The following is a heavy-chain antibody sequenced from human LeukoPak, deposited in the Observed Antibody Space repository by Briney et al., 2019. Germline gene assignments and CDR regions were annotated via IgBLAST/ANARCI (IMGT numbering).Heavy chain of an antibody. J-gene: IGHJ4*02. CDR2: IYYSGST. V-gene: IGHV4-59*11. CDR3: ARGVGSSWYYFDY. Sequence: SETLSLTCTVSGGSISSHYWSWIRHPPGKGLEWIGYIYYSGSTNYNPSLKSRVTISVDTSKNQFSLKLSSVTAADTAVYYCARGVGSSWYYFDYWGQGTLVTVSS. CDR1: GGSISSHY. D-gene: IGHD6-13*01.